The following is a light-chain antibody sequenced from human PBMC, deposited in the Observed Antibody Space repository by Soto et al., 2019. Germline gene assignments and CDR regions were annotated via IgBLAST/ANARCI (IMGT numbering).Light chain of an antibody. CDR2: EVT. CDR1: SSDVGGYNF. Sequence: QSALTQPPSASGSPGQSVTLSCTGTSSDVGGYNFVSWYQQYPGKAPKLIIYEVTKRPSGVPDRFSGSKSGNTASLTVSGLQDEDEADYYCSSYAGNNIVVFGGGTKLTVL. CDR3: SSYAGNNIVV. J-gene: IGLJ2*01. V-gene: IGLV2-8*01.